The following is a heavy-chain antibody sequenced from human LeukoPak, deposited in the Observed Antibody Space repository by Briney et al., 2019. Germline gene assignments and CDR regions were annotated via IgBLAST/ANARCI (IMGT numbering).Heavy chain of an antibody. V-gene: IGHV3-53*01. Sequence: GGSLRLSCAASGFTVITNDMTWVRQAPGKGLEWVSVLYSDGNTKYADSVQGRFTISRDNSKNTPYLEMNSLSPDDTAVYYCARGVEPLAANTLAYWGQGTLVSVSS. D-gene: IGHD1-14*01. J-gene: IGHJ4*02. CDR2: LYSDGNT. CDR3: ARGVEPLAANTLAY. CDR1: GFTVITND.